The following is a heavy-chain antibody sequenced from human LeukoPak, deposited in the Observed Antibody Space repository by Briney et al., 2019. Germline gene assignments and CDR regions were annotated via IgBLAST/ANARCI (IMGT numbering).Heavy chain of an antibody. Sequence: SETLSLTCTVSGGSISSYYWSWIRQPPGKGLEWIGYIYYSGSTNYNPSLKSRVTISVDTSKNQFSLKLSSVTAADTAVYYCARFTYSGSYYLDYWGQGTLVTVSS. J-gene: IGHJ4*02. D-gene: IGHD1-26*01. CDR3: ARFTYSGSYYLDY. CDR2: IYYSGST. CDR1: GGSISSYY. V-gene: IGHV4-59*01.